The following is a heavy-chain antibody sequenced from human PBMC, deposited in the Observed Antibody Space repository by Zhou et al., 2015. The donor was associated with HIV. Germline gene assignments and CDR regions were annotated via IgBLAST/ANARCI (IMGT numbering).Heavy chain of an antibody. D-gene: IGHD2-21*02. CDR2: IIPIFGTA. Sequence: QVQLVQSGAEVKKPGSSVKVSCKASGGTFSSYAISWVRQAPGQGLEWMGGIIPIFGTANYAQKFQGRVTITADESTSTAYMELSSLRSEDTAVYYCARDGALAYCGGDCYSYWGQGTLVTVSS. CDR3: ARDGALAYCGGDCYSY. CDR1: GGTFSSYA. J-gene: IGHJ4*02. V-gene: IGHV1-69*01.